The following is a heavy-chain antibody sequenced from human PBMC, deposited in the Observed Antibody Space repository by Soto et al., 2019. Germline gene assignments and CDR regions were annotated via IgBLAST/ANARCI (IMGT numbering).Heavy chain of an antibody. D-gene: IGHD3-16*01. J-gene: IGHJ4*02. CDR2: IYWNDDK. CDR3: AHSPWGAAPDY. V-gene: IGHV2-5*01. CDR1: GFSLSARGVG. Sequence: QITLKESGPTLVKPTQTLTLTCTFSGFSLSARGVGVGWIRQPPGKALEWLALIYWNDDKRYSPSLQSMLTITKDASKNQVVFSMTNVDPADTATYYCAHSPWGAAPDYWGQGTLVTVSS.